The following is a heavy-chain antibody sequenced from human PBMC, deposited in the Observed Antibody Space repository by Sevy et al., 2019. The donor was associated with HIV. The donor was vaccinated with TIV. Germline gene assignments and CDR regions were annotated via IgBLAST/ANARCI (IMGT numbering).Heavy chain of an antibody. Sequence: GGSLRLSCAASGFAFNGYGMHWVGQAPGKGLELVAVILYDGSNEYYADSVKGRFTISRDNSKNTVYLQMNRLRTEDTAVYYCAKGLHYGSGSYYGGTDYWGQGTLVTVSS. J-gene: IGHJ4*02. CDR2: ILYDGSNE. V-gene: IGHV3-30*18. CDR3: AKGLHYGSGSYYGGTDY. CDR1: GFAFNGYG. D-gene: IGHD3-10*01.